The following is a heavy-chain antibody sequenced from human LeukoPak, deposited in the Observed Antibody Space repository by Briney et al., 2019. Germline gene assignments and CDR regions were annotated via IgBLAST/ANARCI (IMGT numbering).Heavy chain of an antibody. CDR3: ARSPRSVIGVDY. D-gene: IGHD4-17*01. CDR2: INHSGST. CDR1: GGSFSGYY. J-gene: IGHJ4*01. V-gene: IGHV4-34*01. Sequence: TSETLCLTCAVYGGSFSGYYWSWIRQPPGKGLEWIGEINHSGSTNHNPSLKSRVTISVDTSKNPLSLKLSSVTAADTAVYYCARSPRSVIGVDYWGHGTLVTVSS.